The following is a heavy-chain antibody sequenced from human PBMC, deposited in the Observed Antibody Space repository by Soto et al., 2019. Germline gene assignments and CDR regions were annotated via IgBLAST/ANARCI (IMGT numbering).Heavy chain of an antibody. V-gene: IGHV4-31*03. J-gene: IGHJ4*02. CDR2: IYYSGST. D-gene: IGHD5-18*01. Sequence: SGTLSLTCTVSGGSISSGGYYWSWIRQHPGKGLEWIGYIYYSGSTYYNPSLKSRVTISVDTSKNQFSLKLSSVTAADTAVYYCARVGGYSYGYNACFDYWGQGTLVTVSS. CDR1: GGSISSGGYY. CDR3: ARVGGYSYGYNACFDY.